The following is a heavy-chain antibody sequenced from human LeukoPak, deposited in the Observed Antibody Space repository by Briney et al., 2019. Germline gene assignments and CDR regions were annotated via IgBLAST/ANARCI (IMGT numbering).Heavy chain of an antibody. CDR1: GGSISSYY. D-gene: IGHD6-13*01. CDR3: ARGVSRYSSSWYRDY. CDR2: IYTSGST. J-gene: IGHJ4*02. V-gene: IGHV4-4*07. Sequence: SETLSLTCTVSGGSISSYYWSWIRQPAGKGLEWIGRIYTSGSTNYNPSLKSRATMSVDTSKNQFSLKLSSVTAADTAVYYCARGVSRYSSSWYRDYWGQGTLVTVSS.